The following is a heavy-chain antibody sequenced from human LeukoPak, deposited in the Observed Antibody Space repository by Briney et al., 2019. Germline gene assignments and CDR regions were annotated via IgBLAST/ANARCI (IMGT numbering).Heavy chain of an antibody. CDR1: GFTFSSYA. CDR2: ISGSGGST. D-gene: IGHD6-19*01. CDR3: AKDHKQWLARGAFDI. Sequence: PGGSLRLSCVASGFTFSSYAMSWVRRAPGKGLEWVSAISGSGGSTYYADSVKGRFTISRDNSKNTLYLQMNSLRAEDTAVYYCAKDHKQWLARGAFDIWGQGTMVTVSS. V-gene: IGHV3-23*01. J-gene: IGHJ3*02.